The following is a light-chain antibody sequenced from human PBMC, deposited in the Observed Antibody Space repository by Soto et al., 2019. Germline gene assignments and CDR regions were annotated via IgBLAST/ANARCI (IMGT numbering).Light chain of an antibody. J-gene: IGKJ2*01. V-gene: IGKV1-5*03. CDR2: KAS. Sequence: DIQMTQSPSTLSASVGDRVTITCRASQSISSWLAWYQRKPGKAPKLLIYKASSLESGVPSRFSGSGSGTEFTLTISSLQPDEFATYYCQQYNSSPYTFGQGTKLEIK. CDR1: QSISSW. CDR3: QQYNSSPYT.